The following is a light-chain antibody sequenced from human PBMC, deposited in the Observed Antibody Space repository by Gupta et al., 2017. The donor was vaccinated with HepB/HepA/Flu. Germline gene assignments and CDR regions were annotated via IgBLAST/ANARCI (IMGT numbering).Light chain of an antibody. CDR2: DSS. CDR3: QQRGNWPIT. J-gene: IGKJ4*01. Sequence: EIVLTQSPATLSLSPGERATLSCRASQSVSHYLAWYQQRPGQAPRLLIYDSSKGATGVPARFSGSGSGTDFTLTISGLEPEDFAVYFCQQRGNWPITFGGGTKVDIK. CDR1: QSVSHY. V-gene: IGKV3-11*01.